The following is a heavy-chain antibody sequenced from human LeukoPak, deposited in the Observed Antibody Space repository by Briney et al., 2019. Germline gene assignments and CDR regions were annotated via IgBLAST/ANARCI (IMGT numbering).Heavy chain of an antibody. J-gene: IGHJ4*02. CDR2: INHSGST. V-gene: IGHV4-39*07. Sequence: SETLSLTCTVSGGSISSGDYYWSWIRQPPGKGLEWIGEINHSGSTNYNPTLKSRVTISVDTSKNQFSLKLSSVTAADTAVYYCARGLGGPRFGYWGQGTLVTVSS. CDR1: GGSISSGDYY. CDR3: ARGLGGPRFGY. D-gene: IGHD2-15*01.